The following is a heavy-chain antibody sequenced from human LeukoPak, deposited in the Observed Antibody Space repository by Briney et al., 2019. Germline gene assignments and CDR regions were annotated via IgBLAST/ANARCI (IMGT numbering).Heavy chain of an antibody. D-gene: IGHD6-19*01. CDR3: ARVKTFGLAVAGVD. CDR2: INHSGST. CDR1: GYSISSGYY. Sequence: KPSETLSLTCAVSGYSISSGYYWGWIRQPPGKGLEWIGEINHSGSTNYNPSLKSRVTISVDTSKNQFSLKLSSVTAADTAVYYCARVKTFGLAVAGVDWGQGTLVTVSS. V-gene: IGHV4-38-2*01. J-gene: IGHJ4*02.